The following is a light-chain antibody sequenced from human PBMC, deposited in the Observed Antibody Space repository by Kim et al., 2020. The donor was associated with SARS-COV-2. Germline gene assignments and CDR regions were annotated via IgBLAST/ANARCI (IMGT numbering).Light chain of an antibody. J-gene: IGKJ1*01. CDR2: GAS. V-gene: IGKV3-20*01. CDR1: QSVSSSY. Sequence: EIVLTQSPGTRSLSPGERATLSCRASQSVSSSYLAWYQQKPGQAPRLLIYGASSRATGIPDRFSGSGSGTDFTLTISRLEPEDFAVYYCQQYGSSPPWGFGQGTKVDIK. CDR3: QQYGSSPPWG.